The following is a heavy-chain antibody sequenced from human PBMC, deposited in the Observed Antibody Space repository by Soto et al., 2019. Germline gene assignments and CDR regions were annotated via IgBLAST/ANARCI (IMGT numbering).Heavy chain of an antibody. Sequence: QVQLVQSGAEVKKPGASVKVSCKASGYTFTSYGIGWVRQAPGQGLEWMGWISAYNGNTNYAQKLQGRVTMTTDTSTSTAYMELRSLRSDDTAVYYCARDLLPYGDYHYLDYWGQGTLVTVSS. J-gene: IGHJ4*02. CDR2: ISAYNGNT. CDR1: GYTFTSYG. V-gene: IGHV1-18*04. D-gene: IGHD4-17*01. CDR3: ARDLLPYGDYHYLDY.